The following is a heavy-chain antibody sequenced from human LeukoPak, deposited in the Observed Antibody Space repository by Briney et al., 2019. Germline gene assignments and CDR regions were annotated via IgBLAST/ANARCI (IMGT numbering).Heavy chain of an antibody. CDR1: GGTFSSYA. J-gene: IGHJ6*02. CDR3: ARDKFRYYDFWSGCLYGMDV. D-gene: IGHD3-3*01. Sequence: SVKVSCKASGGTFSSYAISWVRQAPGQGLEWMGGIIPIFGTANYAQKFQGRVTITADESTSTAYMELSSLRSEDTAVYYCARDKFRYYDFWSGCLYGMDVWGQGTTVTVSS. CDR2: IIPIFGTA. V-gene: IGHV1-69*13.